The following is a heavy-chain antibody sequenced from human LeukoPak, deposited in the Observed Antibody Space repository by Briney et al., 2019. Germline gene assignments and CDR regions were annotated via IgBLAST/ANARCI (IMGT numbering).Heavy chain of an antibody. CDR3: ARQYYDILTGPYFDY. CDR2: IYYSGST. J-gene: IGHJ4*02. CDR1: GGSISSYY. V-gene: IGHV4-59*08. Sequence: SSETLSLTCTVSGGSISSYYWSWIRQPPGKGLEWIGYIYYSGSTNYNPSLKSRATISVDTSKNQFSVKLSSVTAADRPVYYCARQYYDILTGPYFDYWGQGSLVTVSS. D-gene: IGHD3-9*01.